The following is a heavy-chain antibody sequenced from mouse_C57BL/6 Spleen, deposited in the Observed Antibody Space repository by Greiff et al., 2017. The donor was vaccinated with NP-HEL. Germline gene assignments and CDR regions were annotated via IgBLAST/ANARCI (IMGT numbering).Heavy chain of an antibody. CDR3: ARNDGYSFDY. D-gene: IGHD2-3*01. Sequence: VQLQQSGAELVRPGTSVKVSCKASGYAFTNYLIEWVKQRPGQGLEWIGVINPGSGGTNYNEKFKGKATLTADKSSSTAYMQLSSLTSEDSAVYFCARNDGYSFDYWGQGTTLTVSS. V-gene: IGHV1-54*01. CDR2: INPGSGGT. J-gene: IGHJ2*01. CDR1: GYAFTNYL.